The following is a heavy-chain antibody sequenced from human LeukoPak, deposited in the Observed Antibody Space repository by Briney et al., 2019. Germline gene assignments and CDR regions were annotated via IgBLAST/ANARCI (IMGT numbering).Heavy chain of an antibody. D-gene: IGHD2-21*01. J-gene: IGHJ4*02. CDR1: GFTFNNHV. V-gene: IGHV3-30*04. Sequence: GGSLRLSCAASGFTFNNHVMHWVRQAPGKGLEWVAVISSDGSMKYYADSVKGRFTISRDNSQNTLYLQMNSLRAEDTAVYYCARGHIVEPFDYWGQGTLVTVSS. CDR3: ARGHIVEPFDY. CDR2: ISSDGSMK.